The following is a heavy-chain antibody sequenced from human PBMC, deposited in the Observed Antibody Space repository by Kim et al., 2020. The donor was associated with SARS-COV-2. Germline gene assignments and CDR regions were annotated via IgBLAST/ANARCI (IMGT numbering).Heavy chain of an antibody. V-gene: IGHV4-39*01. D-gene: IGHD3-16*01. CDR3: ASRIIPDC. Sequence: SETLSLTCSVSGGSISSSSYYWGWIRQPPGKGLEWIGSFYSSGNTYYNPSLKSRVTISVDTSKNQFSLKLSSVTAADTAVYYCASRIIPDCWGRGTLVTVSS. J-gene: IGHJ4*02. CDR2: FYSSGNT. CDR1: GGSISSSSYY.